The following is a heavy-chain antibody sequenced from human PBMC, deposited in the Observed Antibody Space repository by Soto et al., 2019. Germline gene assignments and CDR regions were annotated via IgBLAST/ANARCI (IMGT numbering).Heavy chain of an antibody. V-gene: IGHV3-21*01. CDR1: GFTFSSYS. Sequence: PGGSLRLSCAASGFTFSSYSMSWVRQAPGKGLEWVSSISSSSSYIYYADSVKGRFTISRDNAKNSLYLQMNSLRAEDTAVYYCARNGDYRYGMDVWGQGTTVTVSS. D-gene: IGHD4-17*01. CDR3: ARNGDYRYGMDV. J-gene: IGHJ6*02. CDR2: ISSSSSYI.